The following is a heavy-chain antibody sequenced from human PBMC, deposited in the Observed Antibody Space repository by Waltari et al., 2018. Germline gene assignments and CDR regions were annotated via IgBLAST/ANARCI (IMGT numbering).Heavy chain of an antibody. V-gene: IGHV1-24*01. Sequence: QVQLVQSGAEVKKPGASVKVSCKVSGYTLTELSMHWVRQAPGKGLEWMGGFDPEDGETIYAQKFQGRVTMTADTSTDTAYMELSSLRSEDTAVYYCATDGALLWCNYWGQGTLVTVSS. CDR2: FDPEDGET. CDR1: GYTLTELS. CDR3: ATDGALLWCNY. J-gene: IGHJ4*02. D-gene: IGHD2-21*01.